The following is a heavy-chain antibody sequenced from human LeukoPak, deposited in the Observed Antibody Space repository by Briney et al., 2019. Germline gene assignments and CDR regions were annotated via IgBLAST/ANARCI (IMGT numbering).Heavy chain of an antibody. CDR1: GFTFSSYW. V-gene: IGHV3-74*01. CDR2: INSDGSST. D-gene: IGHD5-18*01. J-gene: IGHJ4*02. CDR3: AREDRGYSYVFDY. Sequence: GGSLRLSCAASGFTFSSYWMHWVRQAPGKGLVWVSRINSDGSSTSYADSVKGRFTISRDNAKNTPYLQMNSLRAEDTAVYYCAREDRGYSYVFDYWGQGTLVTVSS.